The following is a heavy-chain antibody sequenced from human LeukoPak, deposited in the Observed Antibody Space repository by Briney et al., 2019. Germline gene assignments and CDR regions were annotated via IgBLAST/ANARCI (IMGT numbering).Heavy chain of an antibody. J-gene: IGHJ4*02. CDR1: GFTFSNYS. V-gene: IGHV3-21*01. CDR3: AFFHYGSGSYEDFDY. CDR2: ISSSSSYI. Sequence: PGGSLRLSCAASGFTFSNYSMNWVRQAPGKGLEWVSSISSSSSYIYYADSVKGRFTISRDNAKNSLYLQMNSLRAEDTAVYYCAFFHYGSGSYEDFDYWGQGTLVTVSS. D-gene: IGHD3-10*01.